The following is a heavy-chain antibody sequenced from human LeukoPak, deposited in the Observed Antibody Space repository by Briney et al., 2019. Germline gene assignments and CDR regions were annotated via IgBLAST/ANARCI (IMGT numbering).Heavy chain of an antibody. CDR2: ISYIGIT. V-gene: IGHV4-59*11. J-gene: IGHJ3*02. CDR1: GDSISTHY. CDR3: ARDPTTVTKGFDI. Sequence: PSETLSLTCTISGDSISTHYWTWIRQPPGKGLEWFGYISYIGITNYNPSLKSRVTISIDTSKNQFSLRLRSVTAADTALYYCARDPTTVTKGFDIWGQGTVVTVSS. D-gene: IGHD4-11*01.